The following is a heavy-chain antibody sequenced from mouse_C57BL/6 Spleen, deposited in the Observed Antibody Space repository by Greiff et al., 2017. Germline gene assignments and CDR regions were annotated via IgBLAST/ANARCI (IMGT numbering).Heavy chain of an antibody. V-gene: IGHV5-12*01. CDR1: GFTFSDYY. J-gene: IGHJ3*01. CDR2: ISNGGGST. D-gene: IGHD1-1*01. CDR3: ASREDYGSSPAWFAY. Sequence: DVKLVESGGGLVQPGGSLKLSCAASGFTFSDYYMYWVRQTPEKRLEWVAYISNGGGSTYYPDTVKGRFTISRDNAKDTLYLQMIRLKSEATAMYYCASREDYGSSPAWFAYWGQGTLVTVSA.